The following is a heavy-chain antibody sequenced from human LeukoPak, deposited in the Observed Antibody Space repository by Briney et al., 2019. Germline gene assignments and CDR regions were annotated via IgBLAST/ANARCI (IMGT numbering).Heavy chain of an antibody. V-gene: IGHV5-51*01. CDR2: IDPSDSET. D-gene: IGHD5-18*01. CDR3: ARQTAMGRSGDY. CDR1: GSSFTSYW. Sequence: GGSLQISCKASGSSFTSYWIGWVRRLPGKGLEGMGIIDPSDSETRYTPSFQGQVTISADKSLSTAYLQWNSLKASDTAMYYCARQTAMGRSGDYWGQGTLVTVSS. J-gene: IGHJ4*02.